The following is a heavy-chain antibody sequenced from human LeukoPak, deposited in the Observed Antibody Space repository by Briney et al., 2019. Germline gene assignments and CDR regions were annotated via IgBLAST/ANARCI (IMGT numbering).Heavy chain of an antibody. CDR1: GFTFNTYG. D-gene: IGHD3-16*01. Sequence: GGSLRLSCVASGFTFNTYGMHWVRQAPGKGLEWVAVIWYDGSKKFYADSVNGRFTISRDDSKNTLYLEMGGLRADDTAVHYCAGAYSAGWFSYWGQGTPVTVSS. J-gene: IGHJ4*02. CDR3: AGAYSAGWFSY. V-gene: IGHV3-33*01. CDR2: IWYDGSKK.